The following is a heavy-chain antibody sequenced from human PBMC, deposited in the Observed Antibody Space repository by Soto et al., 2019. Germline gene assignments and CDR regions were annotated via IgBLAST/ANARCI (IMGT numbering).Heavy chain of an antibody. V-gene: IGHV1-69*04. CDR3: ARDQQPDAFDI. CDR2: INPILGVA. CDR1: GYTFTGYY. J-gene: IGHJ3*02. D-gene: IGHD6-13*01. Sequence: GASVKVSCKASGYTFTGYYMHWVRQAPGQGLEWMGRINPILGVANYAQKFQGRVTITADKSTSTAYMELSSLRSEDTAVYYCARDQQPDAFDIWGQGTMVTVS.